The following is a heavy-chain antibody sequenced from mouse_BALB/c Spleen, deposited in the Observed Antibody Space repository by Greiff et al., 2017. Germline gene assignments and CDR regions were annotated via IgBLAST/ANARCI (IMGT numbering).Heavy chain of an antibody. D-gene: IGHD4-1*01. CDR2: IYPSDSYT. Sequence: QVHVKQPGAELVRPGASVKLSCKASGYTFTSYWINWVKQRPGQGLEWIGNIYPSDSYTNYNQKFKDKATLTVDKSSSTAYMQLSSPTTEDSAVYYCTRWPGTDYWGQGTTLTVSS. CDR3: TRWPGTDY. V-gene: IGHV1-69*02. J-gene: IGHJ2*01. CDR1: GYTFTSYW.